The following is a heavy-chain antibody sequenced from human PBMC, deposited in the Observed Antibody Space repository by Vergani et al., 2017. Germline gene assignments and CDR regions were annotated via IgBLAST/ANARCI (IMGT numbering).Heavy chain of an antibody. CDR3: ASSVVTPRNVFDY. D-gene: IGHD4-23*01. J-gene: IGHJ4*02. V-gene: IGHV3-53*01. CDR2: IYSGGST. Sequence: EVQLVESGGGLIQPGGSLRLSCAASGFTVSSNYMSWVRQAPGKGLEWVSVIYSGGSTYYADSVKGRFTISRDNSKNTLYLQMNSLRAEDTAVYYCASSVVTPRNVFDYWGQGTLVTVSS. CDR1: GFTVSSNY.